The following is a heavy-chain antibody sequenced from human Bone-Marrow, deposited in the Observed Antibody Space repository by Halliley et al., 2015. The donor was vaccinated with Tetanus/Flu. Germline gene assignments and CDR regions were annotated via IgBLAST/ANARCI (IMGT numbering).Heavy chain of an antibody. CDR3: ARESRYCSGDSCFTDTFDV. V-gene: IGHV3-74*03. J-gene: IGHJ3*01. D-gene: IGHD2-15*01. Sequence: DWKSTKDVDSVRGRFTISRDNAKNTVTLQLNSLTADDTAVYYCARESRYCSGDSCFTDTFDVWGQGTKVTVSS. CDR2: DWKST.